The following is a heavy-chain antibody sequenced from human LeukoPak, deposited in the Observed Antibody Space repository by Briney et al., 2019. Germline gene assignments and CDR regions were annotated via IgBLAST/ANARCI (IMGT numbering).Heavy chain of an antibody. Sequence: GGSLRLSCAASGFPFSSYAMSWVRQAPGKGLEWVSAISGSGGSTYYADSVKGRFTISRDNSKNTLYLQMNSLRAEDTAVYYCAKVGAAAGSPLAYWSQGTLVTVSS. CDR3: AKVGAAAGSPLAY. J-gene: IGHJ4*02. CDR2: ISGSGGST. D-gene: IGHD6-13*01. CDR1: GFPFSSYA. V-gene: IGHV3-23*01.